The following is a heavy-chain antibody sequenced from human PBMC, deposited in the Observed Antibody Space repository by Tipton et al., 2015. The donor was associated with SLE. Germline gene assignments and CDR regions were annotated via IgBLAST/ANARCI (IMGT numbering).Heavy chain of an antibody. V-gene: IGHV3-7*01. CDR1: GFTFSDYY. Sequence: SLRLSCAASGFTFSDYYMSWIRQAPGKGLEWVANIKQHGSEKYYVDSVKGRFTISRDNAKNSLYLQMNSLRAEDTAVYYCARDRRVTTKGLGYMDVWGNGTTVTVSS. D-gene: IGHD4-17*01. CDR3: ARDRRVTTKGLGYMDV. CDR2: IKQHGSEK. J-gene: IGHJ6*03.